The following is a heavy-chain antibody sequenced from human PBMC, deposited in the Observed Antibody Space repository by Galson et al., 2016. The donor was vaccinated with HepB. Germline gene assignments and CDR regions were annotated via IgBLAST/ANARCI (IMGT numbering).Heavy chain of an antibody. D-gene: IGHD3-10*01. CDR1: GFTFTNYA. CDR3: AKVLGPFGESPD. CDR2: ISGIGTTT. J-gene: IGHJ4*02. Sequence: SLRLSCAASGFTFTNYAMSWVRQAPGKGLEWVSGISGIGTTTYYSDSAKGRFIISRDNSKNTLYLQMNSLRVEDTAVYYCAKVLGPFGESPDWGQGILVAVSS. V-gene: IGHV3-23*01.